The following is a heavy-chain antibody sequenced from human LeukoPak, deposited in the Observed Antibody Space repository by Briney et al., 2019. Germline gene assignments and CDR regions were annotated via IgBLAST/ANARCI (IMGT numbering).Heavy chain of an antibody. Sequence: SVKVSCKASGYTFTSYDISWVRQALGQGLEWMGRIIPILGIANYAQKFQGRVTITADKSTSTAYMELSSLRSEDTAVYYCARVDHSSSAYMDVWGKGTTVTVSS. J-gene: IGHJ6*03. CDR3: ARVDHSSSAYMDV. V-gene: IGHV1-69*04. CDR2: IIPILGIA. CDR1: GYTFTSYD. D-gene: IGHD6-6*01.